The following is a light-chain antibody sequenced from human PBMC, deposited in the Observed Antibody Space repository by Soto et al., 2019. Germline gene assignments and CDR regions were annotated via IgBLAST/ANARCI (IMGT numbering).Light chain of an antibody. Sequence: EIVMTHSPYTLFVYLVDGATFSCSDSQSVSSHLAWYQHKPGQAPRLLIYGASTRASGIPARFSGSGSETDFTLTISSLQSEDSAVYYCQQYHNWPPITFGQGTRLEIK. CDR1: QSVSSH. CDR2: GAS. CDR3: QQYHNWPPIT. V-gene: IGKV3-15*01. J-gene: IGKJ5*01.